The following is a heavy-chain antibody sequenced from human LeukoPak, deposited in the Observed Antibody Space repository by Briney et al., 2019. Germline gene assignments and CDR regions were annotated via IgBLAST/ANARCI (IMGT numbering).Heavy chain of an antibody. CDR2: ISGSGGST. J-gene: IGHJ4*02. Sequence: GGSLRLSCAASGFTFSSYAMSWVRQAPGKGLEWVSAISGSGGSTYYADSVKGRFTISRDNAKNSLYLQMNSLRDEDTAVYYCARDDYDSSGYGYWGQGTLVTVSS. CDR1: GFTFSSYA. V-gene: IGHV3-23*01. CDR3: ARDDYDSSGYGY. D-gene: IGHD3-22*01.